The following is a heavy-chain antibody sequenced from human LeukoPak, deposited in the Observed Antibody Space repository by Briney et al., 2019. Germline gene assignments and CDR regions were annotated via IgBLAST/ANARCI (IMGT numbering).Heavy chain of an antibody. CDR2: ISYDGSNK. Sequence: GGSLRLSCAASGFTFCSYAMRWVRQAPGKGLEWVAVISYDGSNKYYADSVKGRFTISRDNSKNTLYLQMNSLRAEDTAVYYCAPPLTPLVDYWGQGTLVTVSS. J-gene: IGHJ4*02. CDR3: APPLTPLVDY. V-gene: IGHV3-30*04. CDR1: GFTFCSYA. D-gene: IGHD3-16*01.